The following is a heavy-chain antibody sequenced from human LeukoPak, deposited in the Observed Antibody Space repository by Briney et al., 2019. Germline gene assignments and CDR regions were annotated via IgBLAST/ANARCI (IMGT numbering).Heavy chain of an antibody. V-gene: IGHV3-33*08. D-gene: IGHD3-10*01. CDR3: ARQSSGSYLFDY. CDR2: IWYDGSNK. CDR1: GFTFSSYA. J-gene: IGHJ4*02. Sequence: PGGSLRLSCAASGFTFSSYAMHWVRQAPGKGLEWVAVIWYDGSNKYYADSVKGRFTISRDNSKNTLYLQMNSLRAEDTAVFYCARQSSGSYLFDYWGQGALVTVSS.